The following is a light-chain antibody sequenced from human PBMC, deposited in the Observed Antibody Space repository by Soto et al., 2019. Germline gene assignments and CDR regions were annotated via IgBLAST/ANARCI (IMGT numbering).Light chain of an antibody. CDR1: QSVLYSSNNKNY. V-gene: IGKV4-1*01. Sequence: DIVMTQSPDSLAVSLGERATINCKSSQSVLYSSNNKNYLAWYQQKPGQPPKLLIYWASTRESGVPDRFSGSGFGTDFTLTISSLPAEDVAVYYCQQYYSTPLTFGGGTKVEIK. CDR2: WAS. CDR3: QQYYSTPLT. J-gene: IGKJ4*01.